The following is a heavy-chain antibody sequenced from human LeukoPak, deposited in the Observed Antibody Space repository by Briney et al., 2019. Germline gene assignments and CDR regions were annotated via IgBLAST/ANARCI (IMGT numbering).Heavy chain of an antibody. D-gene: IGHD2-2*01. Sequence: PSETLSLTCAVYGGSFSGYDWSWIRQPPGKGLEWIGEINHSGSTNYNPSLKSRVTISVDTSKNQFSLKLSSVTAADTAVYYCARGRHCSSTSCYYYYYMDVWGKGTTVTVSS. CDR3: ARGRHCSSTSCYYYYYMDV. CDR2: INHSGST. J-gene: IGHJ6*03. CDR1: GGSFSGYD. V-gene: IGHV4-34*01.